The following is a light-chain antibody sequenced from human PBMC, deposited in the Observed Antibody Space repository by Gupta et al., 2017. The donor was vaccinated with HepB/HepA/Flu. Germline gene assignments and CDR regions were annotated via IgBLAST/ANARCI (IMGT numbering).Light chain of an antibody. CDR1: QSVSSNC. Sequence: EIVLTQSLATPSLSRVERATLSCRASQSVSSNCLGWYQQRPGQAPRLLIYGASSRAPDIPGRFSGSGSGTDFTLTISRLEPEDFAVYYCQQCGSSPFTFGQGTRLEIK. V-gene: IGKV3-20*01. J-gene: IGKJ5*01. CDR2: GAS. CDR3: QQCGSSPFT.